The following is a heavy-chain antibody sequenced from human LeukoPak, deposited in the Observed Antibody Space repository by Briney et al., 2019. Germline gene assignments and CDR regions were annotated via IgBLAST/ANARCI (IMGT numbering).Heavy chain of an antibody. Sequence: GGSLRLSCSASGFTFSSYAIHWVRQAPGKGLEYVSAISGNGGSTYYADSVKGRFTISRDNSKNALYLQMSNLRTEDTAVYYCVKGWCSSTSCTSHFDFWGQGTLVTVSS. CDR3: VKGWCSSTSCTSHFDF. D-gene: IGHD2-2*01. V-gene: IGHV3-64D*09. J-gene: IGHJ4*02. CDR2: ISGNGGST. CDR1: GFTFSSYA.